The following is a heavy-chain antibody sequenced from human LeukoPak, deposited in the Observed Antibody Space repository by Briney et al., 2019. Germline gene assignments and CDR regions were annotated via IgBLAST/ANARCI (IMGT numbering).Heavy chain of an antibody. J-gene: IGHJ4*02. D-gene: IGHD2-21*02. CDR3: ANSIVVVTAPFDY. V-gene: IGHV1-46*01. CDR2: INPSGGST. Sequence: GASVKVSCKASGYTFTSYYMHWVRQAPGQGLEWMGIINPSGGSTSYAQKFQGRVTMTRDTSTSTVYMELSSLRAEDTAVYYCANSIVVVTAPFDYWGQGTLVTVSS. CDR1: GYTFTSYY.